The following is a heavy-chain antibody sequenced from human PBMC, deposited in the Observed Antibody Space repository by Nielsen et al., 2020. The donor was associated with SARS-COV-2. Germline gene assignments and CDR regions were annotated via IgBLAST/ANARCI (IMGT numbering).Heavy chain of an antibody. CDR1: GFTFDGYA. CDR3: AKDHSSGRYRRYFDL. D-gene: IGHD1-26*01. Sequence: GESLKISCAVSGFTFDGYAMHWVRQAPGKGLEWVSLISGDGGNTYYADSVKGRFTISRDNSKNSLYLQMNSLRTEDTALYYCAKDHSSGRYRRYFDLWGRGTLVTVSS. J-gene: IGHJ2*01. CDR2: ISGDGGNT. V-gene: IGHV3-43*02.